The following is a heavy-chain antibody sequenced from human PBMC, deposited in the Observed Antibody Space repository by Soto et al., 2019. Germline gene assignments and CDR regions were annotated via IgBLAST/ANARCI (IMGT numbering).Heavy chain of an antibody. CDR2: MNPNNGNT. D-gene: IGHD4-4*01. Sequence: VASVKVSCKASGYTFTSYDINWVRQATGQGLAWMGWMNPNNGNTGYPQKFQGRVTMTRNTSISTAYMELTSLRFEDTAVYYCARSPPRVERNNYAGGWFDPWGQGTLVTVSS. J-gene: IGHJ5*02. CDR1: GYTFTSYD. CDR3: ARSPPRVERNNYAGGWFDP. V-gene: IGHV1-8*01.